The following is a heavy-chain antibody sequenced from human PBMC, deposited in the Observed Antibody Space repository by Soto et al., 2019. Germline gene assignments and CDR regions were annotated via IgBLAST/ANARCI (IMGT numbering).Heavy chain of an antibody. CDR3: AKEEPYYYGSGSYYNDYYFDY. Sequence: QVQLVESGGGVVQPGRSLRLSCAASGFTFSSYGMHWVRQAPGKGLEWVAVISYDGSNKYYADSVKGRFTISRDNSKNTLYLQMNSLRAEDTGVYYCAKEEPYYYGSGSYYNDYYFDYWGQGTLVTVSS. D-gene: IGHD3-10*01. V-gene: IGHV3-30*18. CDR2: ISYDGSNK. J-gene: IGHJ4*02. CDR1: GFTFSSYG.